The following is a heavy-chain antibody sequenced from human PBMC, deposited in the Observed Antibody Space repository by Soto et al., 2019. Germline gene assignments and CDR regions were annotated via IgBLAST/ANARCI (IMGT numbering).Heavy chain of an antibody. D-gene: IGHD2-2*01. V-gene: IGHV1-69*06. Sequence: PRPQLKVSCKASGGTFSSYAISWVRQAPGQGLEWMGGIIPIFGTANYAQKFQGRVTITADKSTSTAYMELSSLRSEDTAVYYCARSTAVVPAAIVNWFDPWGQGTLVTVSS. CDR2: IIPIFGTA. J-gene: IGHJ5*02. CDR3: ARSTAVVPAAIVNWFDP. CDR1: GGTFSSYA.